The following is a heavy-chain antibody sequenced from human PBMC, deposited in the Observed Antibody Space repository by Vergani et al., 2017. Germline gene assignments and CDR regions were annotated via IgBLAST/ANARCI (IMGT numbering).Heavy chain of an antibody. CDR1: GGSISSYY. J-gene: IGHJ4*02. CDR2: IYYSGST. Sequence: QVQLQESGPGLVKPSETLSLTCTVSGGSISSYYWSWIRQPPGKGLEWIGYIYYSGSTYYNPSLKSRVTISVDTSKNQFSLKLSSVTAADTAVYYCARARRDYYGSGSYFARFDYWGQGTLVTVSS. CDR3: ARARRDYYGSGSYFARFDY. D-gene: IGHD3-10*01. V-gene: IGHV4-59*08.